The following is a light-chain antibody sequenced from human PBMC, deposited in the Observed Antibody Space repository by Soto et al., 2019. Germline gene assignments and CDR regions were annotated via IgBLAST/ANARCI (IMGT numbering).Light chain of an antibody. J-gene: IGKJ4*01. V-gene: IGKV1-5*03. Sequence: DIQMTQSPSTVSASVGDRVTITCRASQSISSWLAWYQQKPGKAPKLLIQKASSLESGVPSRFSGSGSGTEFTLAISSLXXDXXXXXXXXXXXXXXXTFGGGTKVEIK. CDR2: KAS. CDR1: QSISSW. CDR3: XXXXXXXXT.